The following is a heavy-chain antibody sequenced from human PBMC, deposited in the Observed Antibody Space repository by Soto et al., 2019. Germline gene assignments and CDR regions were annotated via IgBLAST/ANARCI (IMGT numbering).Heavy chain of an antibody. CDR1: GGSISSGGYS. V-gene: IGHV4-30-2*03. CDR3: ARRMVRGVIIRGRWFDP. Sequence: TLSLTCAVSGGSISSGGYSWSWIRQPPGKGLEWIGYMYHSGSTYYNPSLKSRVTISVDTSKNQFSLKLSSVTAADTALYYCARRMVRGVIIRGRWFDPWGQGTLVTVSS. D-gene: IGHD3-10*01. CDR2: MYHSGST. J-gene: IGHJ5*02.